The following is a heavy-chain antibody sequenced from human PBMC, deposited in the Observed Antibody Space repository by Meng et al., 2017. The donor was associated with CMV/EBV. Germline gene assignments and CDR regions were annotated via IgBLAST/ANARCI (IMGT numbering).Heavy chain of an antibody. D-gene: IGHD5-18*01. CDR2: INSDGSST. V-gene: IGHV3-74*01. CDR3: ARDETVIELPYGVVTYTAMVRRTERWFDP. CDR1: GFTFSSYW. J-gene: IGHJ5*02. Sequence: GESLKISCAASGFTFSSYWMHWVRQAPGKGLVWVSRINSDGSSTSYADSVKGRFTISRDNSKRKLYLQMNSLRAEDTAVYYCARDETVIELPYGVVTYTAMVRRTERWFDPWGQGTLVTVSS.